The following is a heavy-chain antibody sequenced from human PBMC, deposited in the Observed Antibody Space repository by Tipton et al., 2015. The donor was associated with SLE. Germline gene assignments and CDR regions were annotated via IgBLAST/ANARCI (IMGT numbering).Heavy chain of an antibody. CDR2: ISSTGIYI. V-gene: IGHV3-21*03. D-gene: IGHD3-10*01. CDR3: ARDRGPEGSGWYFDR. CDR1: GFTFSYCN. J-gene: IGHJ2*01. Sequence: SLRLSCTASGFTFSYCNMNWVRQAPGEGLGWVSSISSTGIYIYNADSLKGRFTISRDNAKNSLYLQMNSLRAEDTAVYYCARDRGPEGSGWYFDRWGRGTLVTVSS.